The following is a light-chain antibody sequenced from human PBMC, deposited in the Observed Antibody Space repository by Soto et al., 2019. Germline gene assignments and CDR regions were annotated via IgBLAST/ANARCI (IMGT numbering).Light chain of an antibody. J-gene: IGLJ2*01. Sequence: QSALTQPPSASGSPGQSVTISCTGTSSDVGGYNYVSWYQQYPAKAPKLLIYEVSKRPSGVPDRFSGSKSGNTASLTVSGLQAEDEADYFCSSHAGSNSYAVFGGGTQLTVL. CDR1: SSDVGGYNY. CDR3: SSHAGSNSYAV. CDR2: EVS. V-gene: IGLV2-8*01.